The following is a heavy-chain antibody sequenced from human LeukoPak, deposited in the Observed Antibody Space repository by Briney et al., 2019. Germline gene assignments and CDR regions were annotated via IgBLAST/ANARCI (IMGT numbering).Heavy chain of an antibody. CDR1: GFTVSSYY. Sequence: PGGSLRLSCAASGFTVSSYYMSWVRQAPGKGLEWVAFIRYDGSNKYYADSVKGRFTISRDNSKNTLYLQMNSLRAEDTAVYYCAKEGSYYYDSSDQGADDAFDIWGQGTMVTVSS. J-gene: IGHJ3*02. D-gene: IGHD3-22*01. V-gene: IGHV3-30*02. CDR3: AKEGSYYYDSSDQGADDAFDI. CDR2: IRYDGSNK.